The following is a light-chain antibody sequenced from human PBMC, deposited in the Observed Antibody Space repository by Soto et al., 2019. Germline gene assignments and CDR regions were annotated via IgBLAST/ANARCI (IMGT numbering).Light chain of an antibody. CDR3: QHYGSSPPWT. CDR2: GAS. J-gene: IGKJ1*01. Sequence: EIVLTQSPGTLSLSPGERATLSCRASQTMRSSHLAWYQQKPGQAPRLLIYGASRRATGIPDRFSGSGSGTDFTLTISRLEPEDFAVYYCQHYGSSPPWTFGQGTKVDIK. V-gene: IGKV3-20*01. CDR1: QTMRSSH.